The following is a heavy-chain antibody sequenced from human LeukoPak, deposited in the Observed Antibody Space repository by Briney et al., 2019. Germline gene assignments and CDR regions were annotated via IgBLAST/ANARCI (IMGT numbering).Heavy chain of an antibody. CDR2: ISGSGGST. Sequence: GGSLRLSCAASGFTFSSYAMSWVRQAPRKGLEWVSAISGSGGSTYYADSVKGRFTISRDNSKNTLYLQMNSLRAEDTAVYYCAKDREDAEYYFDYWGQGTLVTVSS. CDR1: GFTFSSYA. CDR3: AKDREDAEYYFDY. J-gene: IGHJ4*02. V-gene: IGHV3-23*01. D-gene: IGHD2-2*01.